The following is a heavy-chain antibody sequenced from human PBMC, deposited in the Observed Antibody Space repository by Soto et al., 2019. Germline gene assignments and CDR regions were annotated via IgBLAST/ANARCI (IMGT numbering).Heavy chain of an antibody. J-gene: IGHJ5*02. CDR1: GGSISSSSYY. D-gene: IGHD6-6*01. CDR2: IYYSGST. V-gene: IGHV4-39*01. Sequence: SEALSVTCTDSGGSISSSSYYWCWIRQPPGKGLEWIGSIYYSGSTYYNPSLKSRVTISVDTSKNQFSLKLSSVTAADTAVYYCARQAGRGGIAARLYNWFDPWGQGTLVTVSS. CDR3: ARQAGRGGIAARLYNWFDP.